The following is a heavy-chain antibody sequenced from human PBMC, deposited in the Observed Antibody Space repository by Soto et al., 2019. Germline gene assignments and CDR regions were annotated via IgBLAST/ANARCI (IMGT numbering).Heavy chain of an antibody. Sequence: QLQLQESGPGLVKPLETLSLSCIVSGGSIRTSNHYWGWIRQPPGKGLEWIGSIYYSGNTNYNPSLKSRVAISVDTSKNQFSLKVTSVTAADTAVYYCATGKPEYDIAPERRYFDLWGRGTLVTVSS. D-gene: IGHD3-9*01. J-gene: IGHJ2*01. V-gene: IGHV4-39*01. CDR1: GGSIRTSNHY. CDR2: IYYSGNT. CDR3: ATGKPEYDIAPERRYFDL.